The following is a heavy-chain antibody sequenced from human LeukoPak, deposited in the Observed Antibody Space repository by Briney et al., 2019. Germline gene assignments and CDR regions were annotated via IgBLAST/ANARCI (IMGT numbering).Heavy chain of an antibody. V-gene: IGHV3-11*04. CDR3: ARGLCGGDCYDY. CDR1: GFTFSDYH. CDR2: ISSSGSTI. J-gene: IGHJ4*02. D-gene: IGHD2-21*02. Sequence: GGSLRLSCAASGFTFSDYHMNWIRQAPGKGLEWLSHISSSGSTIYYTDSVKGRFTISRDNAKNSLYLQMNSLRAEDTAVYYCARGLCGGDCYDYWGQGTLVTVSS.